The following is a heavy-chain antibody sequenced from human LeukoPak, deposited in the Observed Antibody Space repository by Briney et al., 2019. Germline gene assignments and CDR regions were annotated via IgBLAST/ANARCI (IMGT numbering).Heavy chain of an antibody. Sequence: NWVRQPPGKGLEWIGYIYYSGSTYYNPSLKSRVTISVDTSKNQFSLKLSSVTAADTAVYYCARGKPYGDYSYWGQGTLVSVSS. D-gene: IGHD4-17*01. CDR3: ARGKPYGDYSY. J-gene: IGHJ4*02. CDR2: IYYSGST. V-gene: IGHV4-30-4*01.